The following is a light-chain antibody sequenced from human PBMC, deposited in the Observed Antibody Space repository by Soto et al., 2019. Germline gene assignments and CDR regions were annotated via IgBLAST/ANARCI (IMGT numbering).Light chain of an antibody. CDR1: QSVSSY. CDR3: QQRSNWPPFT. CDR2: DAS. V-gene: IGKV3-11*01. J-gene: IGKJ4*01. Sequence: EIVLTQSPATLSLSPGERATLSCRASQSVSSYLAWYQQKPGQAPRLLIYDASNRATGIPARFSGSGSGTDSTLTIGSLEPEDFAVYYCQQRSNWPPFTFGGGTKVEIK.